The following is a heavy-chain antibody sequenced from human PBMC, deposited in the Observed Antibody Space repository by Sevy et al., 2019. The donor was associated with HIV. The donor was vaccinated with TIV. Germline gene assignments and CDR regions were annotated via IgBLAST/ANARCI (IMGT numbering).Heavy chain of an antibody. V-gene: IGHV3-7*01. Sequence: GGSLRLSCAASGFTFSSYWMSWVRQAPGKGLEWVANIKQDGSEKYYVDSVKGRFTISRDNAKNSLYLQMNSLRAEDTAVYYCARDSNYYDSSGYLVDAFDIWGQGTMVTVSS. J-gene: IGHJ3*02. CDR2: IKQDGSEK. D-gene: IGHD3-22*01. CDR1: GFTFSSYW. CDR3: ARDSNYYDSSGYLVDAFDI.